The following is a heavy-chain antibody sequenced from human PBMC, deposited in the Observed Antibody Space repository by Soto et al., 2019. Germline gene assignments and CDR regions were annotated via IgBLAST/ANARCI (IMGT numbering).Heavy chain of an antibody. CDR1: GYSFISYD. CDR2: INPRGDST. D-gene: IGHD1-7*01. J-gene: IGHJ4*02. CDR3: APVGITGTTGFHY. Sequence: ASVKVSCKAFGYSFISYDIPWVRQAPGQGLQWMGIINPRGDSTSYAQKFQGRVTMTRDTSISTAYMAPSRLRSDDTAVYYCAPVGITGTTGFHYWGQGTLVTVSS. V-gene: IGHV1-46*01.